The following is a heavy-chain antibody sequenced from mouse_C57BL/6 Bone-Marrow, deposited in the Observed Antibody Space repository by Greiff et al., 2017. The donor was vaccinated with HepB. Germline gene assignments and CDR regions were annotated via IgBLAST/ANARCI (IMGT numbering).Heavy chain of an antibody. CDR1: GYSITSDY. Sequence: DVQLVESGPGLAKPSQTLSLTCSVPGYSITSDYWNWIRKFPGNKLEYMGYISYSGSTYYNPSLKSRISITRDTSKNQYYLQLNSVTTEDTATYYCARWRFGYYPYYYAMGYWGQGTSVTVSS. V-gene: IGHV3-8*01. D-gene: IGHD2-3*01. J-gene: IGHJ4*01. CDR2: ISYSGST. CDR3: ARWRFGYYPYYYAMGY.